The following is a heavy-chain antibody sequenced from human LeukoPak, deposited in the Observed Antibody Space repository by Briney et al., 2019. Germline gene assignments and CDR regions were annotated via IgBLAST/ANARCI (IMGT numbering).Heavy chain of an antibody. D-gene: IGHD4-17*01. Sequence: ASVIVSCKASGYTFTSYDINWVRQATGQGLEWMGWMNPNSGNTGYAQKFQGRVTMTRNTSISTAYMELSSLRSEDTAVYYCARGPPYGDYEQETRWGQGTLVTVSS. J-gene: IGHJ4*02. CDR3: ARGPPYGDYEQETR. CDR2: MNPNSGNT. V-gene: IGHV1-8*01. CDR1: GYTFTSYD.